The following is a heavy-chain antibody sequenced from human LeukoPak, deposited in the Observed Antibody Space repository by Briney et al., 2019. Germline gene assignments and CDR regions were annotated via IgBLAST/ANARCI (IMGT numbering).Heavy chain of an antibody. Sequence: SETLSLTCTVSGGSISSSTYYWGWIRQPPGKGLEWIGSIDYSGSTYYNPSLKSRLTIFVDTSKNQFSLKLSSVTAADTAVYYGASGRSGWYGVGDYWGQGNLVTVSS. D-gene: IGHD6-19*01. CDR3: ASGRSGWYGVGDY. CDR1: GGSISSSTYY. CDR2: IDYSGST. V-gene: IGHV4-39*01. J-gene: IGHJ4*02.